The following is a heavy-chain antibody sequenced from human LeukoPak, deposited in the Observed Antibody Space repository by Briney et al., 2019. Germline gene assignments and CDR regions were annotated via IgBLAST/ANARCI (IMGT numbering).Heavy chain of an antibody. V-gene: IGHV3-30*18. CDR1: GFTLSSYG. D-gene: IGHD3-22*01. Sequence: GGSLRLSCAASGFTLSSYGMHWVRQAPGKGLEWVAVISYDGSNKYYADSVKGRFTISRDNSKNTLYLQMNSLRAEDTAVYYCAKWDYDSSGYLDYWGQGTLVTVSS. J-gene: IGHJ4*02. CDR3: AKWDYDSSGYLDY. CDR2: ISYDGSNK.